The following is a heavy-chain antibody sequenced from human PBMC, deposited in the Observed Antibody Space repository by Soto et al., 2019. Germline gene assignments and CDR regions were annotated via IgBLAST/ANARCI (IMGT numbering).Heavy chain of an antibody. CDR3: AKDDFTDRGDDYFDY. D-gene: IGHD2-21*02. CDR2: IGASGDIT. Sequence: GGSLRLSCAASGFSFTNFAVSWVRQAPGKGLEWVAGIGASGDITWYADSVKGRLSISRDNSKNTLYLQLNSLRFEDTAVYYCAKDDFTDRGDDYFDYWGPGTLVTVSS. CDR1: GFSFTNFA. J-gene: IGHJ4*02. V-gene: IGHV3-23*01.